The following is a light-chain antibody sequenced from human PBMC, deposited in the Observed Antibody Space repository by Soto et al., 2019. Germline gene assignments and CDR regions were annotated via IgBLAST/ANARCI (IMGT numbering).Light chain of an antibody. CDR3: QQYGSSPLT. J-gene: IGKJ4*01. CDR2: GAS. V-gene: IGKV3-20*01. CDR1: QSVSSSY. Sequence: EIVLTQSPGTLSLSPLERATLSCRASQSVSSSYLAWYQQKPGQAPRLLIYGASSRATGIPDRFSGSGSGTDFTISISRLETEDFAVYYCQQYGSSPLTFGGGTKVEIK.